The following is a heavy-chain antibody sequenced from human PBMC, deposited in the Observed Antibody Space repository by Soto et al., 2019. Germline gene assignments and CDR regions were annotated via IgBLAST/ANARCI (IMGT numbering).Heavy chain of an antibody. J-gene: IGHJ4*02. CDR1: GFTFSSYA. V-gene: IGHV3-30-3*01. D-gene: IGHD6-6*01. CDR2: ISYDGRNK. Sequence: QVQLVESGGGVVQPGRSLRLSCAASGFTFSSYAMHWVRQAPGKGLEWVAFISYDGRNKYYADSVKGRFTISRDNSNNTLYLQMNSLRAEDTVVSYCAREAGYSGSSTFDYWGQGTLVTVSS. CDR3: AREAGYSGSSTFDY.